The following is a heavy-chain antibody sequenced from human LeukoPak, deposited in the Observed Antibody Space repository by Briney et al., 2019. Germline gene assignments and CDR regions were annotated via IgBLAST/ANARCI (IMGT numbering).Heavy chain of an antibody. V-gene: IGHV3-30-3*01. CDR1: GFTFSSYA. Sequence: GGSLRLSCAASGFTFSSYAMHWVRQAPGKGLEWVAVISYDGSNKYYAGSVKGRFTISRDNSKNTLYLQMNSLRAEDTAVYYCAREGIADNWFDPWGQGTLVTVSS. CDR2: ISYDGSNK. D-gene: IGHD6-13*01. CDR3: AREGIADNWFDP. J-gene: IGHJ5*02.